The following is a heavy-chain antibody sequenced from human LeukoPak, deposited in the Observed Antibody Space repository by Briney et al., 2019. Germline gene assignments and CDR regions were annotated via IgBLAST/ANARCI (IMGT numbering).Heavy chain of an antibody. V-gene: IGHV3-30*18. CDR2: ISYDGSNK. D-gene: IGHD5-24*01. J-gene: IGHJ3*02. Sequence: PGGSLRLSCAASGFTFSSYGMHWVRQAPGKGLEWVAVISYDGSNKYYADSVKGRFTISRDNSKNTLYLQMNSLRAEDTAVYYCAKDQGWLQFGAFDIWGQGTMVTVSS. CDR1: GFTFSSYG. CDR3: AKDQGWLQFGAFDI.